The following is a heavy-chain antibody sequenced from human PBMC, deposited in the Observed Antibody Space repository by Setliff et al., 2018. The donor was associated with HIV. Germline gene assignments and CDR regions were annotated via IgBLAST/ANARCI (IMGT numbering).Heavy chain of an antibody. Sequence: ASVKVSCKASGYTFTDYYMHWVRQAPGQGLEWRGRINPNSGGTNYAQKVQGRVTMTSDTSISTAYMELSRLRSDDTAVYYCARSVLLWFGELHFDYWGQGTLVTVSS. CDR3: ARSVLLWFGELHFDY. V-gene: IGHV1-2*06. D-gene: IGHD3-10*01. J-gene: IGHJ4*02. CDR2: INPNSGGT. CDR1: GYTFTDYY.